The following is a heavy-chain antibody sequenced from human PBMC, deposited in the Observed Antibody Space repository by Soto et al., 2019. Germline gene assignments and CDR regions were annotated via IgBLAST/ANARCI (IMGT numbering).Heavy chain of an antibody. CDR2: INSDGSST. J-gene: IGHJ2*01. V-gene: IGHV3-74*01. Sequence: GGSLRLSCAASGFTFSSYWMHWVRQAPGKGLVWVSRINSDGSSTSYADSVKGRFTISRDNAKNTLYLQMNSLRAEDTAVYYCARDRQTPYYYDMRYFDLWGRGTLVTVSS. CDR3: ARDRQTPYYYDMRYFDL. CDR1: GFTFSSYW. D-gene: IGHD3-22*01.